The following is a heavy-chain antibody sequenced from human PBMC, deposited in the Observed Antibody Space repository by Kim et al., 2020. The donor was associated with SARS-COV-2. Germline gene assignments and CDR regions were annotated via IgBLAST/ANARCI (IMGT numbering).Heavy chain of an antibody. J-gene: IGHJ4*02. D-gene: IGHD3-10*01. CDR3: ARDRWVGDNY. V-gene: IGHV3-48*03. Sequence: TIYYTGTVKGRLTITRDNAKNSLYLEMNSMRGEDTAVYYCARDRWVGDNYWGQGILVTGSS. CDR2: TI.